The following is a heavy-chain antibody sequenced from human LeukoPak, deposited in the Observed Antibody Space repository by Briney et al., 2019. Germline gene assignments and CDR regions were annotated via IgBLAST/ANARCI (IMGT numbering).Heavy chain of an antibody. CDR3: VRDLGPLTVGVVPAAIDFDY. J-gene: IGHJ4*02. CDR2: ISAYNGNT. CDR1: GYTFTSYG. D-gene: IGHD2-2*01. V-gene: IGHV1-18*04. Sequence: ASVKVSCKASGYTFTSYGISWVRQAPGQGLEWMGWISAYNGNTNYAQKLQGRVTMTTDTSTSTAYMELRSLRSDDTAVYYCVRDLGPLTVGVVPAAIDFDYWGQGTLVTVSS.